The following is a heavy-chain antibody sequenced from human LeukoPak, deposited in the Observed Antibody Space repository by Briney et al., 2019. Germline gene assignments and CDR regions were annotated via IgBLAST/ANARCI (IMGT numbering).Heavy chain of an antibody. D-gene: IGHD6-19*01. V-gene: IGHV3-30-3*01. CDR3: ARDRDRKAVAGLFDY. J-gene: IGHJ4*02. CDR1: GFTFSSYA. CDR2: ISYDGSNK. Sequence: GRSLRLSCAASGFTFSSYAMHWVRQAPGKGLEWVAVISYDGSNKYYADSVKGRFTISRDNSKNTLYLRMNSLRAEDTAVYYCARDRDRKAVAGLFDYWGQGTLVTVSS.